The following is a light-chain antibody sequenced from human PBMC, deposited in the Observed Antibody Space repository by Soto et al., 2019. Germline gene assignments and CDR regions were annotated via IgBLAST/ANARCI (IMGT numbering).Light chain of an antibody. Sequence: QSALTQPPSASGSPGQSVTISCTGTSSDVGGYNYVSWYQQHPGKAPKLMISEVSKRLSGVPDRFSGSKSGNTASLTVSGLQAEDEADYYCSSFAGSNVVFGGGTKLTVL. CDR1: SSDVGGYNY. CDR2: EVS. J-gene: IGLJ2*01. CDR3: SSFAGSNVV. V-gene: IGLV2-8*01.